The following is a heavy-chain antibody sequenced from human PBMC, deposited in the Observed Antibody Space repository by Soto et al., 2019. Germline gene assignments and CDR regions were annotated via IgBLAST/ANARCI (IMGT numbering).Heavy chain of an antibody. CDR3: ATVSTRTGYLYYYYMDV. CDR1: RYTLTELS. D-gene: IGHD3-9*01. J-gene: IGHJ6*03. CDR2: FDPEDGET. Sequence: ASVKVSCKVSRYTLTELSMHWVRQAPGKGLEWMGGFDPEDGETIYAQKFQGRVTMTEDTSTDTAYMELSSLRSEDTAVYYCATVSTRTGYLYYYYMDVWGKGTTVTVSS. V-gene: IGHV1-24*01.